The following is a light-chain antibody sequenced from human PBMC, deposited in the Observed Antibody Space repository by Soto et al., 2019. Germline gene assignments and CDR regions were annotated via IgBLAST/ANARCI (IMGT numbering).Light chain of an antibody. CDR2: GAS. Sequence: PGERAALSCKASQSVSNNYLAWYQQKPGQAPRLLIYGASSRATGIPDRFSGSGSGTDFTLTISSLQSEDFAVYYCQQYNNWWTFGQGTKVDI. CDR3: QQYNNWWT. J-gene: IGKJ1*01. CDR1: QSVSNN. V-gene: IGKV3D-15*01.